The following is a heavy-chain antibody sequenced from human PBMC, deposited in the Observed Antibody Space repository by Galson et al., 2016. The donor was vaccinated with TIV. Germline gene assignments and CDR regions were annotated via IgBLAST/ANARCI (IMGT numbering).Heavy chain of an antibody. D-gene: IGHD3-10*01. CDR1: GFIFDDYA. J-gene: IGHJ4*02. V-gene: IGHV3-9*01. Sequence: SLRLSCAASGFIFDDYAMHWVRQAPGKGLAWVSGINWNSGTIAYADSANGRFTISRDNATNSLYLQMNSLRAEDTALYYCSCGIGWFRGFDDWGQGTFITVSS. CDR3: SCGIGWFRGFDD. CDR2: INWNSGTI.